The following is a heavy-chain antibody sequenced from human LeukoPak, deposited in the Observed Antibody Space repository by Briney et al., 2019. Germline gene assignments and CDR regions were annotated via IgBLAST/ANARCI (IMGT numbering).Heavy chain of an antibody. D-gene: IGHD6-13*01. CDR3: ARAVSSSWRPLDY. Sequence: SETLSLTCAVYGGSFSGYYWSWIRRPPGKGLEWIGEINHSGSTNYNPSLKSRVTISVDTSKNQFSLKLSSVTAADTAVYYCARAVSSSWRPLDYWGQGTLVTVSS. CDR2: INHSGST. V-gene: IGHV4-34*01. J-gene: IGHJ4*02. CDR1: GGSFSGYY.